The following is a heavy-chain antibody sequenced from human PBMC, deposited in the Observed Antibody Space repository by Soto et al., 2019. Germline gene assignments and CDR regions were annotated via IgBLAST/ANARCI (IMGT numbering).Heavy chain of an antibody. J-gene: IGHJ5*02. CDR1: GFTFSSYA. V-gene: IGHV3-23*01. CDR2: ISGSDGST. CDR3: AKKAGLVSLYPPEFDP. Sequence: EVKLLESGGGLVQPGGSLRLSCATSGFTFSSYAMTWVRQAPGKGLEWVSVISGSDGSTYYEDSVKGRFTISRDNSKNTLCLKLNRLRGEDTAVYYCAKKAGLVSLYPPEFDPLGQGTLVTVSS. D-gene: IGHD2-8*01.